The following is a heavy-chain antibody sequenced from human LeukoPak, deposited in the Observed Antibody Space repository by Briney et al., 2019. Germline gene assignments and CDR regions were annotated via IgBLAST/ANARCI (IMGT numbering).Heavy chain of an antibody. D-gene: IGHD3-10*01. Sequence: GASVKVSCKASGYTFTSYGISWVRQAPGQGLEWMGWISAYNGNTNCAQKLQGRVTMTTDTSTSTAYMELRSLRSDDTAVYYCARSITMVRGVILPLHDAFDIWGQGTMVTVSS. V-gene: IGHV1-18*01. J-gene: IGHJ3*02. CDR2: ISAYNGNT. CDR3: ARSITMVRGVILPLHDAFDI. CDR1: GYTFTSYG.